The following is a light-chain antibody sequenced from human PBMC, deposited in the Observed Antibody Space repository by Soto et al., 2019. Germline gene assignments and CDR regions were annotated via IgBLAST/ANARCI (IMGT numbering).Light chain of an antibody. V-gene: IGLV2-23*01. CDR3: CSYAGSNTWV. CDR2: DGS. CDR1: SSDVGSYKL. Sequence: QSALTQPASVSGSPGQSITISCTGTSSDVGSYKLVSWYQQHPGKAPKLMIYDGSQRPSGVSNRFSVSKSGNTASLTISGLQAEDEADYYCCSYAGSNTWVFGGGTKLTVL. J-gene: IGLJ3*02.